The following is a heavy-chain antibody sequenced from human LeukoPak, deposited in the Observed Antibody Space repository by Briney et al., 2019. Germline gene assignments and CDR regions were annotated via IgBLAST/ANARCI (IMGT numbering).Heavy chain of an antibody. CDR2: IYTSGSP. D-gene: IGHD6-13*01. CDR1: GGSISSYC. V-gene: IGHV4-4*07. J-gene: IGHJ5*02. Sequence: SETLSLTCTVSGGSISSYCWSWIRQPAGKGLEWIGRIYTSGSPNYNPSLKSRVTMSVDTPKNQFSLKLSSVTAADTAVYYCARETSSSWTAWGQGTLVTVSS. CDR3: ARETSSSWTA.